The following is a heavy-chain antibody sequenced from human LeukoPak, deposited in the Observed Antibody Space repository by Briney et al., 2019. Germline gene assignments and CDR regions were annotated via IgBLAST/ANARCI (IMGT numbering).Heavy chain of an antibody. V-gene: IGHV4-59*01. J-gene: IGHJ5*02. CDR2: IYYSGST. D-gene: IGHD3-3*01. Sequence: PSETLSLTCTVSGGSISSYYWSWIRQPPGKGLEWIGYIYYSGSTNYNPSLKSRVTISVDTSKNQFSLKLSSVTAADAAVYYCAIAYDFWSGYINWFDPWGQRTLVTVSS. CDR1: GGSISSYY. CDR3: AIAYDFWSGYINWFDP.